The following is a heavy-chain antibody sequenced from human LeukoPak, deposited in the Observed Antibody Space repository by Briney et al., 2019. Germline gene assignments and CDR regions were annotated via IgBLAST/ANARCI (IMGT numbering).Heavy chain of an antibody. Sequence: GGSLRLSCAASGFTFSSYSMNWVRQAPGRGLEWVSYIDSSSSTIYYADSVKGRFTISRDNAKNSLYLQMNSLRTEDTAVYYCASPSDYWGQGTLVTVSS. J-gene: IGHJ4*02. CDR1: GFTFSSYS. CDR3: ASPSDY. CDR2: IDSSSSTI. V-gene: IGHV3-48*01.